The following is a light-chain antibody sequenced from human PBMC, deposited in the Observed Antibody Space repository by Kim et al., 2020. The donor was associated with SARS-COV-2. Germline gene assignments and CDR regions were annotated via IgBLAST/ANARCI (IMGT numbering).Light chain of an antibody. J-gene: IGKJ1*01. V-gene: IGKV3-15*01. Sequence: SQGERATLSCKASQTINNKLVWYQQKPGQAPRLLIYDATTRATGVQARFIGSGSETDFTLTISSLQSEDFAVYYCQQSNDWPPLTFGQGTKVDIK. CDR2: DAT. CDR1: QTINNK. CDR3: QQSNDWPPLT.